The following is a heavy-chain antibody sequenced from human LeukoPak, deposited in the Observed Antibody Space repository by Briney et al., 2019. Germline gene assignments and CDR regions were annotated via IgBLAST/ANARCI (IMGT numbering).Heavy chain of an antibody. J-gene: IGHJ6*01. V-gene: IGHV3-23*01. CDR1: GFTFTSYA. CDR2: ISGSGGST. D-gene: IGHD2/OR15-2a*01. CDR3: ARVYGHTYSYYYGMDV. Sequence: GGSLRLSCAASGFTFTSYAMSWVRQAPGEGLEWVSSISGSGGSTYYADSVKGRLTISRDNSKNTLYLQMNSLRAEETAVYYCARVYGHTYSYYYGMDVWGQGTTLTV.